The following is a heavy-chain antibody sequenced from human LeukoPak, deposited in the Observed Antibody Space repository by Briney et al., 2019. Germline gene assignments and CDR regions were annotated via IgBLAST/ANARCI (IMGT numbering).Heavy chain of an antibody. CDR2: ITSNGGST. Sequence: GGSLRLSCAASGFTFSSYPMHWVRQAPGKGLEYVSAITSNGGSTYYANSVRGRFTISRDNSKTTLYLQMGSLNTEDMAVYFCARVRMVGVHKYFDYWGQGTLVTVSS. V-gene: IGHV3-64*01. CDR1: GFTFSSYP. D-gene: IGHD1-26*01. J-gene: IGHJ4*02. CDR3: ARVRMVGVHKYFDY.